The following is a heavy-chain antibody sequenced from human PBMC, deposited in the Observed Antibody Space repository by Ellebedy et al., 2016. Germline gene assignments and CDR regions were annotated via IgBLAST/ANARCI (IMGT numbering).Heavy chain of an antibody. CDR3: AKFSILTGYDYYYYYYMDV. CDR2: IYSGGST. V-gene: IGHV3-53*01. J-gene: IGHJ6*03. Sequence: GGSLRLXXAASGFTVSSNYMSWVRQAPGKGLEWVSVIYSGGSTYYADSVKGRFTISRHNSKNTLYLQMNSLRAEDTAVYYCAKFSILTGYDYYYYYYMDVWGKGTTVTVSS. D-gene: IGHD3-9*01. CDR1: GFTVSSNY.